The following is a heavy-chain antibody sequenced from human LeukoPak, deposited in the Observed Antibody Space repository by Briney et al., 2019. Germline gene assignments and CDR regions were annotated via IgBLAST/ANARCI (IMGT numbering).Heavy chain of an antibody. J-gene: IGHJ4*02. CDR2: INHSGST. CDR3: ARIRIQLWLPDYFDY. CDR1: GGSFSGYY. Sequence: SETLSLTCAVYGGSFSGYYWSWIRQPPGKGLEWIGEINHSGSTNYNPSVKSRVTISVDTSKNQFSLKLSSVTAADTAVYYCARIRIQLWLPDYFDYWGQGTLVTVSS. V-gene: IGHV4-34*01. D-gene: IGHD5-18*01.